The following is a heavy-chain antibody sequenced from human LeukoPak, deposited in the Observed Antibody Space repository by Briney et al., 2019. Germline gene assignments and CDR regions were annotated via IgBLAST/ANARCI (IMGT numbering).Heavy chain of an antibody. V-gene: IGHV1-69*04. J-gene: IGHJ3*02. CDR2: IIPILGIA. CDR3: ARDHPPYCSSTSCYGEGAFAFDI. CDR1: GGTFSSYT. Sequence: ASVKVSCKASGGTFSSYTISWVRQAPGQGLEWMGRIIPILGIANYAQKFQGRVTITADKSTSTAYMELSRLRSDDTAVYYCARDHPPYCSSTSCYGEGAFAFDIWGQGTMVTVSS. D-gene: IGHD2-2*01.